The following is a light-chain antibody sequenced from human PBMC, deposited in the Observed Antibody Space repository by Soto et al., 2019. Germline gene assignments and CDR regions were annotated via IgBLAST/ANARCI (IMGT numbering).Light chain of an antibody. CDR1: QSVRNN. CDR2: GAS. CDR3: QQHNQWPIT. V-gene: IGKV3-15*01. Sequence: EIVMTQSPATLSVSPGERATVPCRASQSVRNNLAWYQQKPGQAPRLLIHGASTRATGIPARFSGSGYGTEFTLTISSLKSEDSAVYYCQQHNQWPITVGQGTRLAI. J-gene: IGKJ5*01.